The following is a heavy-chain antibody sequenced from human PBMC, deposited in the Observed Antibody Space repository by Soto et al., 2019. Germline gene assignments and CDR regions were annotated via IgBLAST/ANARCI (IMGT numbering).Heavy chain of an antibody. J-gene: IGHJ5*02. Sequence: SETLSLTCTVSGGSISSYYWSWIRQPPGKGLEWIGYIYYSGSTNYNPSLKSRVTISVDTSKNQFSLKLSSVTAADTAVYYCARAVIAYDFWSGYFPYNWFDPGAREPWSPSPQ. CDR3: ARAVIAYDFWSGYFPYNWFDP. CDR2: IYYSGST. CDR1: GGSISSYY. V-gene: IGHV4-59*01. D-gene: IGHD3-3*01.